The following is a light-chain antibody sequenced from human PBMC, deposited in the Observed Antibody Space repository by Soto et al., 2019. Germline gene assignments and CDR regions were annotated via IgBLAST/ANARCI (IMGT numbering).Light chain of an antibody. J-gene: IGKJ2*01. Sequence: DFVMTQSPESLAVSLGERATINCKSSRSVLYTSNNKNYLAWYQQKPGQPPKLLIYWASIRQSGVPDRFSGSGSGTDFTLTIGSLQAEDVAVYYCQQYYDAPFTFGQGT. CDR3: QQYYDAPFT. V-gene: IGKV4-1*01. CDR1: RSVLYTSNNKNY. CDR2: WAS.